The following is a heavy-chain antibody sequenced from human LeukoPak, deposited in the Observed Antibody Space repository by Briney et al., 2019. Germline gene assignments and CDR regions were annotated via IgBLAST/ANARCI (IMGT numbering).Heavy chain of an antibody. Sequence: GGSLRLSCAASGFALSTSSIHWVRQAPGKGLEWVALISYDGTNKVYADSVKGRFTISRDNSKNTLYLQMNSLRAEDTAVYYCAKAANWGSFDYWGQGTLVTVSS. CDR2: ISYDGTNK. CDR1: GFALSTSS. CDR3: AKAANWGSFDY. J-gene: IGHJ4*02. D-gene: IGHD7-27*01. V-gene: IGHV3-30*04.